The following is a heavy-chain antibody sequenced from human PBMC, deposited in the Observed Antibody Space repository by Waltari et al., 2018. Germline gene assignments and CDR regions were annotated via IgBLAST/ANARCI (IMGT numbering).Heavy chain of an antibody. J-gene: IGHJ4*02. CDR1: GFTFRTYG. D-gene: IGHD2-2*01. Sequence: EVQLLESGGGLIEPGGSLRLSCVGSGFTFRTYGMAWGRQAPGKGGEYVSHRGGRDDELREYADSVDGRSNVTRDNSKSTVYLEMKSLRVEDTAVYYCAKMVDGSSSMYDYWGQGTLVTVSS. CDR3: AKMVDGSSSMYDY. V-gene: IGHV3-23*01. CDR2: RGGRDDELR.